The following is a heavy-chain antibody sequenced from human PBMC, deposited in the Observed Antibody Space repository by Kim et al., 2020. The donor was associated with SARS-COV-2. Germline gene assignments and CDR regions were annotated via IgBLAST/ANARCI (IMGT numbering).Heavy chain of an antibody. CDR3: ARGPLAAQSRYGMDV. D-gene: IGHD6-13*01. J-gene: IGHJ6*02. V-gene: IGHV3-72*01. CDR2: IRDKGNTYTT. CDR1: GFTFSDHY. Sequence: GGSLRLSCAASGFTFSDHYMDWVRQAPGKGLEWVGRIRDKGNTYTTEYAASVKGRFTVSRDDSKNSVFLQMNSLKTEDTAVYYCARGPLAAQSRYGMDVWGQGTTVTVSS.